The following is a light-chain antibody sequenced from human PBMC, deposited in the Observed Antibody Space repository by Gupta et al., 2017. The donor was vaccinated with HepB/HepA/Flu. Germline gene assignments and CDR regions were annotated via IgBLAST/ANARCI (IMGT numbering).Light chain of an antibody. V-gene: IGLV7-46*01. Sequence: QPVVTQEPSLTVSPGGTVTLTCGSSTGAVTSRHFPYWFQQKTGQAPRTVIYDVDNSHSWTPARFSGFLLGGKAALXLXGAQPEXEDDYYCYLSYEGVAVFGGGTRLTVL. CDR2: DVD. CDR3: YLSYEGVAV. CDR1: TGAVTSRHF. J-gene: IGLJ2*01.